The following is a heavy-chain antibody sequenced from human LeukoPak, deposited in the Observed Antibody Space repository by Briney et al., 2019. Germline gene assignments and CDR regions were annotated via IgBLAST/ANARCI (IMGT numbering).Heavy chain of an antibody. CDR1: GGSISSYY. D-gene: IGHD7-27*01. CDR2: IYYSGST. Sequence: SETLSLTCTVSGGSISSYYWSWIRQRPGKGLEWIGYIYYSGSTNYNPSLKSRVTISVDTSKNQFSLKLSSVTAADTAVYYCARDLTGDTGFDPWGQGTLVTVSS. CDR3: ARDLTGDTGFDP. J-gene: IGHJ5*02. V-gene: IGHV4-59*01.